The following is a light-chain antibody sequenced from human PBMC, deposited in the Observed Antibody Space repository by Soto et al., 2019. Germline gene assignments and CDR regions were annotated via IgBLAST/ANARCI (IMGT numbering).Light chain of an antibody. CDR3: SSYAGDYIVL. V-gene: IGLV2-11*01. CDR2: DVN. J-gene: IGLJ2*01. Sequence: QSALTQPRSVSGSPGQSVTISCTGTSSNIGAYNFVSWYQQHPGKAPKLIIYDVNQRPSGVPDLFSGSKSGNTASLTISGLQAEDEAEYYGSSYAGDYIVLFGGGTKLTVL. CDR1: SSNIGAYNF.